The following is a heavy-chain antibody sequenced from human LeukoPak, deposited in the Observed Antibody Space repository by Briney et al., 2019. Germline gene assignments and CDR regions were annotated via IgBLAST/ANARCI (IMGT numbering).Heavy chain of an antibody. CDR3: ARGSSWTYYYYYMDV. V-gene: IGHV4-61*01. CDR1: GGSVSSGSYY. CDR2: IYSSGST. D-gene: IGHD6-13*01. J-gene: IGHJ6*03. Sequence: SETLSLTCTVSGGSVSSGSYYCSWIRQPPGKGLEWIGYIYSSGSTNYNPSLKSRVTMSVDTSKNQFSLELSSVTAADTAVYYCARGSSWTYYYYYMDVWGKGTTVTVSS.